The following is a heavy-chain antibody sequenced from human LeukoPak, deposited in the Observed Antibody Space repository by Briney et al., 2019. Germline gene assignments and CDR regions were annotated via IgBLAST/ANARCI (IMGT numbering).Heavy chain of an antibody. Sequence: GGSLRLSCAASGFTFSSYAMSWVRQAPGKGLEWVSAISGSGGSTYYADSVKGRFTISRDNSKNTLYLQMNSLRAEDTAVYYCAKEVPLITMVRGASVDYWGQGTLVTVSS. V-gene: IGHV3-23*01. CDR2: ISGSGGST. CDR1: GFTFSSYA. D-gene: IGHD3-10*01. CDR3: AKEVPLITMVRGASVDY. J-gene: IGHJ4*02.